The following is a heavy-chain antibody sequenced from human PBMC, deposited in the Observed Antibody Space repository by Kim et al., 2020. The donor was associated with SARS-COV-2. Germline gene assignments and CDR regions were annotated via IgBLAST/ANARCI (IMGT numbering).Heavy chain of an antibody. CDR3: ALARGGYRHFDY. V-gene: IGHV4-34*01. Sequence: SETLSLTCAVYGGSFSGYYWSWIRQPPGKGLEWIGEINHSGSTNYNPSLKSRVTISVDTSKNQFSLKLSSVTAADTAVYYCALARGGYRHFDYWGQGTLVTVSS. CDR1: GGSFSGYY. J-gene: IGHJ4*02. D-gene: IGHD3-16*02. CDR2: INHSGST.